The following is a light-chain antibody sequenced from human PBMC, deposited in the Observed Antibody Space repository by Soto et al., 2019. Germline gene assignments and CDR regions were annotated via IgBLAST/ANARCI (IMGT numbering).Light chain of an antibody. V-gene: IGKV1-9*01. Sequence: DILLTQSPSFLSASEGDRVTITCRASQGIANYLAWFQQKPGKAPKLLIDSASTLQSGVPSRFSGSGVGTEFTLTITSLQPEDSATYYCQQLSIYPLTFGPGTRVDIK. CDR3: QQLSIYPLT. CDR2: SAS. J-gene: IGKJ3*01. CDR1: QGIANY.